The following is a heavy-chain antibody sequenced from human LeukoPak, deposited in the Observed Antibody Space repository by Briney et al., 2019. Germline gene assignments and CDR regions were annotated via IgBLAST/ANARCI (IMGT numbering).Heavy chain of an antibody. J-gene: IGHJ4*02. CDR2: INHSGST. V-gene: IGHV4-34*01. D-gene: IGHD1-26*01. Sequence: PSETLSLTCAVYGGSFSGYYWSWIRQPPGKGLEWIGEINHSGSTNYNPSLKSRVTISVDTSKNQFSLKLSSVTAADTAVYYCARVGATKLDYWGQGTLVTVSS. CDR1: GGSFSGYY. CDR3: ARVGATKLDY.